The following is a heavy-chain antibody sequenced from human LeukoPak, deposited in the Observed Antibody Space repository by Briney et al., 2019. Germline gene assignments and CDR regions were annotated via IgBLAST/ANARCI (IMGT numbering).Heavy chain of an antibody. D-gene: IGHD3-9*01. Sequence: GGSLRLSCAASGFTFNTYTMNWVRQAPGKGLEWVSSITASSTAIYSADSVKGRFTISRDNAKNFLYLQMNSLRAEDTAVYYCARAYYDILTGYNPYFDYWGQGILVTVSS. CDR3: ARAYYDILTGYNPYFDY. CDR1: GFTFNTYT. V-gene: IGHV3-21*01. CDR2: ITASSTAI. J-gene: IGHJ4*02.